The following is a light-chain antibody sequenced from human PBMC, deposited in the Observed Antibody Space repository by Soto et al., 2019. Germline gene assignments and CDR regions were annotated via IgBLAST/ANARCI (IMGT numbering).Light chain of an antibody. Sequence: EIVMTQSPATLSVSPGVRATLSCRARQSISDTLAWYQQKPGQAPRLLIHGASTRATGFPARFSGSGSGTDFTLTISSLQSEDFAVYYCQQYNNWPWTFGQGTKVEIK. CDR2: GAS. CDR1: QSISDT. V-gene: IGKV3-15*01. CDR3: QQYNNWPWT. J-gene: IGKJ1*01.